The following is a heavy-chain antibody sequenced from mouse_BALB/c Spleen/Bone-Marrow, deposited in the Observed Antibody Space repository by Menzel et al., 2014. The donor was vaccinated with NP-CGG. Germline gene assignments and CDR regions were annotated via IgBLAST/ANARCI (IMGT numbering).Heavy chain of an antibody. CDR2: ISSGGSYT. Sequence: EVKLEESGGGLVKPGGSLKLSCAASGFTFSSYAMSWVRQTPEKRLEWVATISSGGSYTYYPDSVKSRFTISRDNAKNTLYLQMSSLRSEDTAMYYCARPHYYGSSWFAYWGQGTLVTVSA. CDR3: ARPHYYGSSWFAY. V-gene: IGHV5-9-3*01. D-gene: IGHD1-1*01. J-gene: IGHJ3*01. CDR1: GFTFSSYA.